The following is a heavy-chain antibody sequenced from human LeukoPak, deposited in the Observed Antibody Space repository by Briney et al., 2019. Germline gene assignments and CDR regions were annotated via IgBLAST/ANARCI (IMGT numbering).Heavy chain of an antibody. D-gene: IGHD3-22*01. Sequence: SETLSLTCTVSGNSISSGDNYWSWLRQPAGKGLEWIGRIYTSGSTNYNPSLKSRVTISGDTSKNQFSLRLSSVTAADTAVYYCARASYSYDINGWVPFDYWGQGTLVTVSS. CDR1: GNSISSGDNY. CDR3: ARASYSYDINGWVPFDY. CDR2: IYTSGST. J-gene: IGHJ4*02. V-gene: IGHV4-61*02.